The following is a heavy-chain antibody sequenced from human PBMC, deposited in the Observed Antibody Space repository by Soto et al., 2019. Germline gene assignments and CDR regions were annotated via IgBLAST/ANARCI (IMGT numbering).Heavy chain of an antibody. V-gene: IGHV3-23*01. D-gene: IGHD6-13*01. CDR3: AKVGLPSRIAAAGPIYYFDY. CDR2: ISGSGGST. Sequence: GGSLRLSCAASGFTFSSYAMSWVRQAPGKGLKWVSAISGSGGSTYYADSVKGRFTISRDNSKNTLYLQMNSLRAEDTAAYYCAKVGLPSRIAAAGPIYYFDYWGQGTLVTVSS. J-gene: IGHJ4*02. CDR1: GFTFSSYA.